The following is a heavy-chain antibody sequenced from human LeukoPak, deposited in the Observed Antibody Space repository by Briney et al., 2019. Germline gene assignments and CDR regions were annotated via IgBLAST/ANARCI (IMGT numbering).Heavy chain of an antibody. Sequence: SETLSLTCTVSGYSITSGSYWGWIRQPPGKGLEWIGSVYHSGSTYYNPSLKSRLTISVDTSKNQFSLILSSVTAADTAVYYCARLYTSSWYAQHRYHFDYWGQGTLVTVSS. CDR3: ARLYTSSWYAQHRYHFDY. CDR1: GYSITSGSY. D-gene: IGHD6-13*01. CDR2: VYHSGST. V-gene: IGHV4-38-2*02. J-gene: IGHJ4*02.